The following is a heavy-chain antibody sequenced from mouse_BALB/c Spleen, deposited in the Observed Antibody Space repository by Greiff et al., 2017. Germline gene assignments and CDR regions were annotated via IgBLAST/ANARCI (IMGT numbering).Heavy chain of an antibody. CDR1: GFTFSDYY. CDR3: AREEGY. Sequence: DVMLVESGGGLVKPGGSLKLSCAASGFTFSDYYMYWVRQTPEKRLEWVATISDGGSYTYYPDSVKGRFTISRDNAKNNLYLQMSSLKSEDTAMYYCAREEGYWGQGTTLTVSS. V-gene: IGHV5-4*02. CDR2: ISDGGSYT. J-gene: IGHJ2*01.